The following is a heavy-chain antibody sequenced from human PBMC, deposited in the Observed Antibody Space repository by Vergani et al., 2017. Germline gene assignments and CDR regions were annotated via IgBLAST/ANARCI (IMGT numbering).Heavy chain of an antibody. CDR2: IYHSGST. Sequence: QVQLQESGPGLVKPSQTLSLTCAVSGGSISSGGYSWSWIRQPPGKGLEWIGYIYHSGSTYYNPSLKSRVTISVDKSKNQFSLKLSSVTAADTAVYYCARSYCSRTSCYPPGGWFDPWGQGTLVTVSS. CDR3: ARSYCSRTSCYPPGGWFDP. CDR1: GGSISSGGYS. D-gene: IGHD2-2*01. V-gene: IGHV4-30-2*01. J-gene: IGHJ5*02.